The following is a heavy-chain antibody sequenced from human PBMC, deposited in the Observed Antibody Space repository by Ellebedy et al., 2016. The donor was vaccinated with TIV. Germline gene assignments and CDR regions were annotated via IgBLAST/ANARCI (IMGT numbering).Heavy chain of an antibody. CDR2: IIPILGLA. Sequence: AASVKVSCKASGGTFSSYAISWVRQAPGQGLEWMGRIIPILGLANYTQRFQGRVTMTRNTSISTAYMELSSLISEDTAVYYCARVEKEQWLVTTHWFDPWGQGTLVTVSS. CDR3: ARVEKEQWLVTTHWFDP. J-gene: IGHJ5*02. V-gene: IGHV1-69*04. D-gene: IGHD6-19*01. CDR1: GGTFSSYA.